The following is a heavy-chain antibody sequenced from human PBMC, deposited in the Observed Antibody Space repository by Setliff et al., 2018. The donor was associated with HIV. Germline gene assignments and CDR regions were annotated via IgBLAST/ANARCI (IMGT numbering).Heavy chain of an antibody. V-gene: IGHV3-74*01. CDR3: ARPTNIDTLYYGSQSFYMYYYGMDV. D-gene: IGHD3-10*01. CDR2: INSDGRS. J-gene: IGHJ6*02. Sequence: PGGSLRLSCAASGFTFSDYWMHWVRQAPGKGLVWVSRINSDGRSNYADSMKGRFTISRDNAKNSLYLQMNSLRAEDTAVYFCARPTNIDTLYYGSQSFYMYYYGMDVWGQGTTVTVSS. CDR1: GFTFSDYW.